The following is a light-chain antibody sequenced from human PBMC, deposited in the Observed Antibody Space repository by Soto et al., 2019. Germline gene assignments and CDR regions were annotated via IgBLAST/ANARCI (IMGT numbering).Light chain of an antibody. CDR3: QQRSNWTWT. V-gene: IGKV3-11*01. Sequence: EIVLTQSPGTLSLSPGETATLSCRASQTVISSYLAWFQQKPGQAPRLXIYGASYRETGIPAMFSGSGSGTEFTLTISSLEPEDFAVYYCQQRSNWTWTFGQGTKVDIK. CDR2: GAS. J-gene: IGKJ1*01. CDR1: QTVISSY.